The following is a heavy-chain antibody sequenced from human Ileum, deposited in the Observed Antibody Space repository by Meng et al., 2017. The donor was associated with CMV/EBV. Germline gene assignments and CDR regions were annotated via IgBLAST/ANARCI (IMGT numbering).Heavy chain of an antibody. CDR1: GFTFLTYA. D-gene: IGHD1-26*01. V-gene: IGHV3-64*01. CDR3: ARTSIVGATVNYFDF. CDR2: ISNNGGGT. J-gene: IGHJ4*02. Sequence: FGFTFLTYAMHCVRQAPGKGLEYVSAISNNGGGTYYASSVKGRFTISRDNSKNTLYLQMGSLRADDMGVYFCARTSIVGATVNYFDFWGQGTLVTVSS.